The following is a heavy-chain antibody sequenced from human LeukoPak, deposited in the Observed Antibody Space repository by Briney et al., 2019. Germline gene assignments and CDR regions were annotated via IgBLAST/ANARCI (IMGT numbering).Heavy chain of an antibody. D-gene: IGHD3-10*01. V-gene: IGHV1-46*01. CDR1: GYTFTTYY. Sequence: GASVKVSCKASGYTFTTYYMHWVRQARGQGLEWMGIINSNGGSTSYAQKFQGRVTMTRDTSTSTVSMELSSLRSEDMAVYYCARDRGGTRWFRELSGLDDAFDIWGQGTMVTVSS. CDR2: INSNGGST. CDR3: ARDRGGTRWFRELSGLDDAFDI. J-gene: IGHJ3*02.